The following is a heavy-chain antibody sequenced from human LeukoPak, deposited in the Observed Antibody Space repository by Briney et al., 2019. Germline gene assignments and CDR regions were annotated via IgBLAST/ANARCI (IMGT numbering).Heavy chain of an antibody. V-gene: IGHV3-23*01. CDR1: GFTFSSYG. J-gene: IGHJ5*02. CDR2: ISISGGGT. CDR3: AKRGYSYGLA. Sequence: PTGGSLRLSCAASGFTFSSYGMSWVRQAPGKGLEWVSGISISGGGTYYADSVKGRFTISRDNSKNTLYLQMNSLRAEDTAIYYCAKRGYSYGLAWGQGTLVTVSS. D-gene: IGHD5-18*01.